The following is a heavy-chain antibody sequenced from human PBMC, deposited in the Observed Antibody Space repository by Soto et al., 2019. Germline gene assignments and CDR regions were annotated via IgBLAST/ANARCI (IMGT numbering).Heavy chain of an antibody. V-gene: IGHV1-3*01. D-gene: IGHD7-27*01. CDR2: TNAGYGNT. Sequence: ASVKVSCKASGYTFSSYAMHWARQAPGQRLEWMGWTNAGYGNTKSSQKFQDRVTISRDTSASTAYMELTSLRSEDTAVYYCARDTGDGTFDFWGQGTLVTVSS. CDR3: ARDTGDGTFDF. CDR1: GYTFSSYA. J-gene: IGHJ4*02.